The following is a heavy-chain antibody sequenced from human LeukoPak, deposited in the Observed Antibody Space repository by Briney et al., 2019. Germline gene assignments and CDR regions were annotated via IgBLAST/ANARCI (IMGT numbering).Heavy chain of an antibody. Sequence: SETLSLTCAVSGGPISSGGYSWSWIRQPPGKGLEWIGYIYHSGSTYYNPSLKSRVTISVDRSKNQFSLKLSSVTAADTAVYYCARARGGANPFDYWGQGTLVTVSS. D-gene: IGHD4/OR15-4a*01. CDR1: GGPISSGGYS. J-gene: IGHJ4*02. V-gene: IGHV4-30-2*01. CDR3: ARARGGANPFDY. CDR2: IYHSGST.